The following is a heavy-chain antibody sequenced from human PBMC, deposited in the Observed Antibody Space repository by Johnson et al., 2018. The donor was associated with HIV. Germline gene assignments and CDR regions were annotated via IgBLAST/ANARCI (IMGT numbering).Heavy chain of an antibody. CDR2: IYSGGST. J-gene: IGHJ3*02. Sequence: VQLVESGGGLVQPGGSLRLSCAASGFTVSSNYMNWVRQAPGKGLEWVSVIYSGGSTGYADSVKGRFTISRDNSKNTLHLQMNSLRVDDTAVYYCAKSSSAYAFDIWGQGTMVTVSS. CDR1: GFTVSSNY. D-gene: IGHD6-13*01. CDR3: AKSSSAYAFDI. V-gene: IGHV3-66*01.